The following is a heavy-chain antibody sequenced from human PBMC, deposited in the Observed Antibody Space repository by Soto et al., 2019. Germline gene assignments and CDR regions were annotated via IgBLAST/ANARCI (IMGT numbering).Heavy chain of an antibody. CDR1: GDSVSSNSAA. V-gene: IGHV6-1*01. Sequence: SQTLSLTCAISGDSVSSNSAAWNWIRQSPSRGLEWLGRTYYRSKWYNDYAVSVKGRITINPDTSKNQFSLQLNSVTPEDTAVYFCARGRLHYYYFYYLDVWDKGTTVTVSS. CDR3: ARGRLHYYYFYYLDV. D-gene: IGHD4-17*01. J-gene: IGHJ6*03. CDR2: TYYRSKWYN.